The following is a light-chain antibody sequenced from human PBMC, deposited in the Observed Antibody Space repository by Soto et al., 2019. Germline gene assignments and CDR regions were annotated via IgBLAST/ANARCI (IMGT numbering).Light chain of an antibody. V-gene: IGKV2-28*01. Sequence: DIVMTQSPLSLPVTPGEPASISCRSSQSLLHSNGYTYLDWYLQKPRQSPQLLIYLGSNRASGVPDRFSGSGSGTDFTLQISRVEAEDVGVYYCMQALQTPSFGGGTKVEIK. CDR2: LGS. CDR3: MQALQTPS. J-gene: IGKJ4*01. CDR1: QSLLHSNGYTY.